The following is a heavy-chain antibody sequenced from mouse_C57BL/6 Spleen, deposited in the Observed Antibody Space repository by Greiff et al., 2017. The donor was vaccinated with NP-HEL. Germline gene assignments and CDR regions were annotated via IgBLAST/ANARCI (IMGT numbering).Heavy chain of an antibody. J-gene: IGHJ4*01. Sequence: LVESGAELVRPGASVKLSCTASGFNIKDDYMHWVKQRPEQGLEWIGWIDPENGDTEYASKVQGKGTITADTSSNTAYLQLSSLTSEDTAVYYCTRGVYGYDWAMDYWGQGTSVTVSS. CDR2: IDPENGDT. CDR3: TRGVYGYDWAMDY. CDR1: GFNIKDDY. D-gene: IGHD2-2*01. V-gene: IGHV14-4*01.